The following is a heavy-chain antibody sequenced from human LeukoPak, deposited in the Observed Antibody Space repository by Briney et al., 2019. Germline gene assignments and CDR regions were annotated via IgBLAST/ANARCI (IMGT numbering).Heavy chain of an antibody. Sequence: GGSLRLSCAASGFTISRYWMSWVRQAPGKGLEWVANIKEDGSEKNYVDSVKGRFTISRDNAKGSLYLQMNSLRVEDTALYYCAVIVAAGTGGFDSWGQGTLVTVSS. CDR1: GFTISRYW. V-gene: IGHV3-7*01. CDR2: IKEDGSEK. J-gene: IGHJ4*02. D-gene: IGHD6-13*01. CDR3: AVIVAAGTGGFDS.